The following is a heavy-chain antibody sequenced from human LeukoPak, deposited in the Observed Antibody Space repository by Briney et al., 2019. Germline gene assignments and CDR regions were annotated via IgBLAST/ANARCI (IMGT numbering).Heavy chain of an antibody. D-gene: IGHD4-17*01. CDR3: ARNYGDYSGADY. CDR1: GFTFSSYS. V-gene: IGHV3-21*01. J-gene: IGHJ4*02. Sequence: GGSLRLSCAASGFTFSSYSMSWVRQAPGKGLGWVSSISSSSSYIYYADSVKGRFTISRDNAKNSLYLQMNSLRAEDTAVYYCARNYGDYSGADYWGQGTLVTVSS. CDR2: ISSSSSYI.